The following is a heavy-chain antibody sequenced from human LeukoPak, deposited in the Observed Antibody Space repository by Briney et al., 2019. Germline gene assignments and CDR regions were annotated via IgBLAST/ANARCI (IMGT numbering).Heavy chain of an antibody. CDR2: LSGSGGST. CDR3: AKDQSYGFDY. J-gene: IGHJ4*02. CDR1: GFAFSTYA. D-gene: IGHD5-18*01. Sequence: PGWSLRLSCAASGFAFSTYAMSWVRQAPGKGLEWVSALSGSGGSTYYADSVKGRFTISRDNSKNTLYLQMNSLRAEDTAVYYCAKDQSYGFDYWGQGTLVTVFS. V-gene: IGHV3-23*01.